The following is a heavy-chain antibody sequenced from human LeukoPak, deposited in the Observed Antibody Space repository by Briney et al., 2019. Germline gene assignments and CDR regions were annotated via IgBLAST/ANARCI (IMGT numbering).Heavy chain of an antibody. J-gene: IGHJ4*02. CDR1: GFTFSSYA. D-gene: IGHD2-15*01. Sequence: GGSLRLSCAASGFTFSSYAMSWVRQGPGKGLDWVSAISGSGGSTYYADSVKGQFTISRDNSKSTLYLQMNSLRAEDTAVYYCAKVASVYCSGGSCYSDYWGRGTLVTVSS. CDR2: ISGSGGST. V-gene: IGHV3-23*01. CDR3: AKVASVYCSGGSCYSDY.